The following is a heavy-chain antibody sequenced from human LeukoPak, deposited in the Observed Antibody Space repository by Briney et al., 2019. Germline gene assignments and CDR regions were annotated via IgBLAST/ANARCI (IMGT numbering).Heavy chain of an antibody. V-gene: IGHV5-51*01. Sequence: GESLQISCKGSGYSFTSYWIGWVRPLPGKGLEWMGIIYPGDSDTRYSPSFQGQVTISADKSISTAYLQWSSLKASDTAMYYCASARFRVGAWGFDYWGQGTLVTVSS. CDR3: ASARFRVGAWGFDY. CDR1: GYSFTSYW. CDR2: IYPGDSDT. D-gene: IGHD1-26*01. J-gene: IGHJ4*02.